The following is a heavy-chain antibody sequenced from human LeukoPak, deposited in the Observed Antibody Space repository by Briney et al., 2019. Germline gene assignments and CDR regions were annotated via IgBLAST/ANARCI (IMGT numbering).Heavy chain of an antibody. CDR2: FYPEDGET. D-gene: IGHD4-17*01. V-gene: IGHV1-24*01. CDR1: GYTLTELS. CDR3: ATGDGDYYFDY. J-gene: IGHJ4*02. Sequence: ASVKVSCKVSGYTLTELSMHWVRQAPGKGLEWMGGFYPEDGETIYAQKFQGRVTMTGDTSTDTAYMELSSLRSEDTAVYYCATGDGDYYFDYWGQGTLVTVSS.